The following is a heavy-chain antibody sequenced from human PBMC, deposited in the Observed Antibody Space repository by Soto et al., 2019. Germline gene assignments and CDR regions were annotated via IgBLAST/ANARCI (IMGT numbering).Heavy chain of an antibody. CDR1: GGSFSGYY. CDR2: INHSGST. Sequence: PSETLSLTCAVYGGSFSGYYWSWIRQPPGKGLEWIGEINHSGSTNYNPSLKSRVTISVDTSKNQFSLKLSSVTAADTAVYYCARGARFIDYWGQGTLVTVSS. J-gene: IGHJ4*02. V-gene: IGHV4-34*01. CDR3: ARGARFIDY.